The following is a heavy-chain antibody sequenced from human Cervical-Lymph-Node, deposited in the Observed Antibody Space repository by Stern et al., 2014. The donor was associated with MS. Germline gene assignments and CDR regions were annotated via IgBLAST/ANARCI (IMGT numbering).Heavy chain of an antibody. CDR2: IYPGDSDT. CDR1: GYSFTSYW. CDR3: ARLGYGDYGGYKWFDP. J-gene: IGHJ5*02. Sequence: DVQLVQSGAEVKKPGESLKISCKGSGYSFTSYWIGWVRQMPGKGLEWMAIIYPGDSDTRYSPSFQGQVTISAHKSISTAYLQWSSLKASDSATYYCARLGYGDYGGYKWFDPWGQGTLVTVSS. V-gene: IGHV5-51*01. D-gene: IGHD4-17*01.